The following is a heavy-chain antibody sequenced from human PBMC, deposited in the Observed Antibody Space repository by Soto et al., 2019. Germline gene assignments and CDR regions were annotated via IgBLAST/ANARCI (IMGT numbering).Heavy chain of an antibody. CDR1: DDFISSYY. V-gene: IGHV4-4*07. Sequence: SETLSLTCTVSDDFISSYYWNWIRQPAGKGLEWIGRVSTNGTTNYNPSLESRVTMSVDTSKNQFSLKLTSVTAADTAVYFCARADYEILTGSYAMDVWGPGTTVTVSS. D-gene: IGHD3-9*01. CDR3: ARADYEILTGSYAMDV. CDR2: VSTNGTT. J-gene: IGHJ6*02.